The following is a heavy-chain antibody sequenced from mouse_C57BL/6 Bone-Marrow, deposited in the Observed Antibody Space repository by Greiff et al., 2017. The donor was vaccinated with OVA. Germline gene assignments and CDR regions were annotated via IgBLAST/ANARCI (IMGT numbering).Heavy chain of an antibody. D-gene: IGHD1-1*01. CDR1: GYTFTSYG. Sequence: VQLQESGAELARPGASVKLSCKASGYTFTSYGISWVKQRTGQGLEWIGEIYPRSGNTYYNEKFKGKATLTADKSSSTAYMELRSLTSEDSAVYFCARGWYYGSPFAYWGQGTLVTVSA. CDR2: IYPRSGNT. J-gene: IGHJ3*01. CDR3: ARGWYYGSPFAY. V-gene: IGHV1-81*01.